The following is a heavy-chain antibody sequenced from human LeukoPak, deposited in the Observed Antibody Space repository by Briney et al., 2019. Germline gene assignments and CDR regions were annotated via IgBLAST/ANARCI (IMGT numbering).Heavy chain of an antibody. Sequence: GGFLRLSCAASGFTFSSYAMSWVRQAPGKGLEWVSAISGSGGSTYYADFVKGRFTISGDNSKNTLYLQMNSLRAEDTAVYYCAKVTYYYDSSGYYYGDYWGQGTLVTVSS. V-gene: IGHV3-23*01. CDR1: GFTFSSYA. CDR3: AKVTYYYDSSGYYYGDY. D-gene: IGHD3-22*01. J-gene: IGHJ4*02. CDR2: ISGSGGST.